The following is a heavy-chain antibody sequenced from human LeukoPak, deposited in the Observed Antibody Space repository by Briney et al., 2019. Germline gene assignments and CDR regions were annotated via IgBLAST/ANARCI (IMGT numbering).Heavy chain of an antibody. Sequence: GGSLRLSCAASGFTFSSYWMSWVRQAPGKGLEWVANIKQDGSEKYYVDSVKGRFTISRDNAKNSLYLQINSLRAEDTAIYYCARDKIVGASKFDYWGQGTLVTVSS. CDR2: IKQDGSEK. CDR3: ARDKIVGASKFDY. D-gene: IGHD1-26*01. CDR1: GFTFSSYW. V-gene: IGHV3-7*01. J-gene: IGHJ4*02.